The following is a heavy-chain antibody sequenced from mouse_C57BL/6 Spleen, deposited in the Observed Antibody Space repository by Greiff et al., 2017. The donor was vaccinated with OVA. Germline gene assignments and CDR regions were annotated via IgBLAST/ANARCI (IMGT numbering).Heavy chain of an antibody. CDR1: GYTFTSYG. J-gene: IGHJ4*01. D-gene: IGHD2-3*01. CDR3: ARVGRGGYYAAMDY. Sequence: QVQLQQSGAELARPGASVKLSCKASGYTFTSYGISWVKQRTGQGLEWIGEIYPRSGNTYYNEKFKGKATLTADKSSSTAYMELRSLTSEDSAVYFCARVGRGGYYAAMDYWGQGTSVTVSS. V-gene: IGHV1-81*01. CDR2: IYPRSGNT.